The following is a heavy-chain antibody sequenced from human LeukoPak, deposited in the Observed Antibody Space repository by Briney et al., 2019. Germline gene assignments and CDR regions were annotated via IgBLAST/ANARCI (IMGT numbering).Heavy chain of an antibody. CDR3: ARKATTGPTKAAFDI. Sequence: SETLSLTCAVYGGSFSGYYWSWIRQPPGKGLEWIGEINHSGSTNYNPSLKSRVTISVDTSKNQFSLKLSSVTAADTAVYYCARKATTGPTKAAFDIWGQGTMVTVSS. J-gene: IGHJ3*02. V-gene: IGHV4-34*01. CDR1: GGSFSGYY. CDR2: INHSGST. D-gene: IGHD4-17*01.